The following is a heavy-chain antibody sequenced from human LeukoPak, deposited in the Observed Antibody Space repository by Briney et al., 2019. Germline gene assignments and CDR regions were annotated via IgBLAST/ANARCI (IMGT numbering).Heavy chain of an antibody. CDR3: ARDLGGDYDH. V-gene: IGHV3-64*01. CDR2: ISSNGGST. Sequence: GGSLRLSCAASGFTFSSYAMHWVRQAPGKGLEYVSAISSNGGSTYYANSVKGRFTISRDNSRNTLYFQMGSLRPEDMAVYFCARDLGGDYDHWGQGNLVTVSS. J-gene: IGHJ4*02. D-gene: IGHD4-17*01. CDR1: GFTFSSYA.